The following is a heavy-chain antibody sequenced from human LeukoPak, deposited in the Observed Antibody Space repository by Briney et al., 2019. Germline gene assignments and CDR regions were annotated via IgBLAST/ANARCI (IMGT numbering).Heavy chain of an antibody. Sequence: SETLSLTCTVSGYFISSGYYWGWIRQPPGKGLQWIGSIHHSGSTYYNPSLKSRVTISIDTSKNQFSLKLSSVTAADTAVYYCARTSSSGLVGGYYFDYWGQGTLVTVSS. CDR2: IHHSGST. CDR1: GYFISSGYY. V-gene: IGHV4-38-2*02. CDR3: ARTSSSGLVGGYYFDY. D-gene: IGHD6-19*01. J-gene: IGHJ4*02.